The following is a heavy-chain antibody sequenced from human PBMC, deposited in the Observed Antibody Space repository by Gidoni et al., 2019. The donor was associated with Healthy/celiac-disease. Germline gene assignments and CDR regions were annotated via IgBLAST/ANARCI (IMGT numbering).Heavy chain of an antibody. CDR2: INHSGST. Sequence: QVQLQQWGAGLLKPSETLSLTCAVYGGSFSGYYWSWLRQPPGKGLEWIGEINHSGSTNYNPSLKSRVTISVDTSKNQFSLKLSSVTAADTAVYYCARGTYCSSTSCYWGMDVWGQGTTVTVSS. D-gene: IGHD2-2*01. V-gene: IGHV4-34*01. J-gene: IGHJ6*02. CDR1: GGSFSGYY. CDR3: ARGTYCSSTSCYWGMDV.